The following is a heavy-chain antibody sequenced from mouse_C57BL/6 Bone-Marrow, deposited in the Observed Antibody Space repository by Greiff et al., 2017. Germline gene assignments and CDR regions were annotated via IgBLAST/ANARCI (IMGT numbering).Heavy chain of an antibody. CDR3: TREGSDFDY. CDR2: IDPETGGT. CDR1: GYTFTDYE. Sequence: VQLQQSGAELVRPGASVTLSCKASGYTFTDYEMHWVKQTPVHGLEWIGAIDPETGGTAYNQKFKGKAILTADKSSSTAYMELRSLTSEDSAVYYCTREGSDFDYWGQGTTLTVSS. J-gene: IGHJ2*01. V-gene: IGHV1-15*01.